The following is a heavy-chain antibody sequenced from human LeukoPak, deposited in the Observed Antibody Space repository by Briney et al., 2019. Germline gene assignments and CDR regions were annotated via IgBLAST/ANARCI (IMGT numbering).Heavy chain of an antibody. Sequence: GGSLRLSCAASGFTFSSYAMSGAPQAPGEGLEWVSAISGSGGSTYYADSVKGRFTISRSNSRNTLYLHMNSVTAAATALYYCAKDVGYTFGNYLDYWGQGTLVTVSS. J-gene: IGHJ4*02. CDR3: AKDVGYTFGNYLDY. D-gene: IGHD5-18*01. CDR2: ISGSGGST. CDR1: GFTFSSYA. V-gene: IGHV3-23*01.